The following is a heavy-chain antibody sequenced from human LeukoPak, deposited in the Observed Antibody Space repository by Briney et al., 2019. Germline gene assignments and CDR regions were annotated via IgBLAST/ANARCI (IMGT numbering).Heavy chain of an antibody. D-gene: IGHD3-9*01. J-gene: IGHJ4*02. Sequence: KPSETLSLTCAVYGGSFSGYYWSWIRQPPGKGLEWIGEINHSGSTNYNPSLKSRVTISVDTSKNQFSLKLSSVTAADTAVYYCASRLTYFGYWGQGTLVTVSS. V-gene: IGHV4-34*01. CDR3: ASRLTYFGY. CDR1: GGSFSGYY. CDR2: INHSGST.